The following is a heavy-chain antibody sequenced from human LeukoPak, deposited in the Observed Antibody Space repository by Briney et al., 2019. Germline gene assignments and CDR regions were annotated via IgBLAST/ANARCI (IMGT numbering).Heavy chain of an antibody. Sequence: GGSLRLSCAASGFTFSNYWMHWVRQAPGKGLVWVSRINTDGSSTSYVDSVKGRFTISRDNSKNTLYLQMNSLRAEDTAVYYCAKGEQWLTTLPDYWGQGTLVTVSS. J-gene: IGHJ4*02. CDR2: INTDGSST. CDR1: GFTFSNYW. CDR3: AKGEQWLTTLPDY. V-gene: IGHV3-74*01. D-gene: IGHD6-19*01.